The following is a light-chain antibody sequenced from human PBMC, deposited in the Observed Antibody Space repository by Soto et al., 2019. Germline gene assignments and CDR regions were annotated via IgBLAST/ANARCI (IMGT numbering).Light chain of an antibody. Sequence: SVLPQSPGTLSLSPGERATLSCRASQSVSNNYLAWYQQKPGQAPRLLIYGASNRATGIPDRFSGSGSGTDFTLTISSLQPEDFAVYYCQHDYNLLTFGGGTKADI. CDR1: QSVSNNY. CDR3: QHDYNLLT. J-gene: IGKJ4*01. V-gene: IGKV3D-7*01. CDR2: GAS.